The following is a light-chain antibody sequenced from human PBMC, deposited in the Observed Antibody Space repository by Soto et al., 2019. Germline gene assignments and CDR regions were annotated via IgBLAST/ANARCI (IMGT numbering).Light chain of an antibody. CDR2: GTS. Sequence: EIVMTQSPVALSVSPGERAALSCRASQSVGRNFAWYQQRPGQAPRVRISGTSTRATGVPARFSGSGSGTDFTLTISSLQSEDFAVYYCQQYNNRPYTFGQGTRLEIK. CDR1: QSVGRN. J-gene: IGKJ2*01. V-gene: IGKV3-15*01. CDR3: QQYNNRPYT.